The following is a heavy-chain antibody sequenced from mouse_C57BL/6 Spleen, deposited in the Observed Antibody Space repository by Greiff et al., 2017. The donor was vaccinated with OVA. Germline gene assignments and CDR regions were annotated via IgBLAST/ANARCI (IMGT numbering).Heavy chain of an antibody. CDR3: ARSRDSSGHSAY. CDR1: GYTFPSSW. D-gene: IGHD3-2*02. J-gene: IGHJ3*01. Sequence: QFHLQQPGASLGRPGSSVKLSCKASGYTFPSSWRHWGKQRPIKGLEGMGNINPPDREPHYNQKFKNKATLTVDKSSSTAYMQLSSLTSEDSAVYYCARSRDSSGHSAYWGQGTLVTVSA. CDR2: INPPDREP. V-gene: IGHV1-52*01.